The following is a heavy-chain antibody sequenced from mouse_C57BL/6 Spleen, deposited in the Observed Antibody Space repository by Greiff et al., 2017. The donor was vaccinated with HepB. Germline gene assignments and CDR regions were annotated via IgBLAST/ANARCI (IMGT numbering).Heavy chain of an antibody. CDR2: INPYNGGT. CDR1: GYTFTDYY. J-gene: IGHJ4*01. CDR3: ARRRGLSYAMDY. V-gene: IGHV1-19*01. Sequence: VQLQQSGPVLVKPGASVKMSCKASGYTFTDYYMNWVKQSHGKSLEWIGVINPYNGGTSYNQKFKGKATLTVDKSSSTAYMELNSLTSEDSAVYYCARRRGLSYAMDYWGQGTSVTVSS. D-gene: IGHD2-4*01.